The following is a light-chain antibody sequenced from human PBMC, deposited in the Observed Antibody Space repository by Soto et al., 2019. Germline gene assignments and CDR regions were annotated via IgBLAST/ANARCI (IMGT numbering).Light chain of an antibody. CDR3: QQYNNWWT. V-gene: IGKV3-15*01. Sequence: EIVMTQSPATLSVSLGERATLSCRASQSVSSNLAWYQQKPGQAPRLLIYGASTRATGIPARFSGSGSGTKFTLTISSLQSEDFAVYYCQQYNNWWTFGQGTKVDVK. J-gene: IGKJ1*01. CDR1: QSVSSN. CDR2: GAS.